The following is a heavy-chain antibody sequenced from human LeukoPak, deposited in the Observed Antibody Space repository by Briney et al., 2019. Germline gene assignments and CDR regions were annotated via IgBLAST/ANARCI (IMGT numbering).Heavy chain of an antibody. V-gene: IGHV3-7*04. Sequence: GGSLRLSGAASGFTFSSYWMSWVRQAPGKGLEWVANIKQDESEKSYVDSVKGRFTISRDNAKNSLYLRMNSLRAEDTAVYYCARAARIPIFGVVIILGRPFDYWGQGTLVTASS. CDR2: IKQDESEK. D-gene: IGHD3-3*01. CDR3: ARAARIPIFGVVIILGRPFDY. J-gene: IGHJ4*02. CDR1: GFTFSSYW.